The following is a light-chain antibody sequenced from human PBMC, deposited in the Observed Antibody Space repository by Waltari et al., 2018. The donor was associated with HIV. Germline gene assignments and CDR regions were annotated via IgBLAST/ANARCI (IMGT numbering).Light chain of an antibody. CDR1: SIDIGGYDY. CDR3: SAYTSISTLAV. J-gene: IGLJ2*01. Sequence: SALTQPASVSGSPGQSITISCTGTSIDIGGYDYVSWSQQHPGKAPKLMIYGVSSRPSGVSNRFSGSRSGNTASLTISGLQAEDEADYYCSAYTSISTLAVFGGGTKLTVL. V-gene: IGLV2-14*01. CDR2: GVS.